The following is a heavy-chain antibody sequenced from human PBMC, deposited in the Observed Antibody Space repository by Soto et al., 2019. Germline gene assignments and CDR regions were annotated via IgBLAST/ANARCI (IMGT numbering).Heavy chain of an antibody. CDR2: IIPIFGTA. J-gene: IGHJ3*02. V-gene: IGHV1-69*13. CDR3: ARDPPSLEAAGMSGAFDI. Sequence: AVKVSCKASGGTFSSYAISWVRQAPGQGLEWMGGIIPIFGTANYAQKFQGRVTITADESTSTAYMELSSLRSEDTAVYYCARDPPSLEAAGMSGAFDIWGQGTMVTVSS. D-gene: IGHD6-13*01. CDR1: GGTFSSYA.